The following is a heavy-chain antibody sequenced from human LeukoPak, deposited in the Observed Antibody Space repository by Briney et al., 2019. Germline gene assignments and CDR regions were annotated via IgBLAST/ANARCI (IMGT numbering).Heavy chain of an antibody. V-gene: IGHV3-21*01. D-gene: IGHD6-13*01. CDR3: AREAAAQDFDY. J-gene: IGHJ4*02. CDR1: GFTFSSYS. CDR2: ISSSSSYI. Sequence: GSLVLSCAASGFTFSSYSMNWVRRAPGKGLGGVSSISSSSSYIYYAESGKGGFTISRNNAKKSRYLERNSLRAEDTAVYYCAREAAAQDFDYWGRGTLVTVSS.